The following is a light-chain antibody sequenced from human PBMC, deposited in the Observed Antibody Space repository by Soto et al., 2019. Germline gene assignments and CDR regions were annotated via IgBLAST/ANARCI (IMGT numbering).Light chain of an antibody. CDR2: DIS. Sequence: EAVMTQSPATLSVSPGERATLSCRASQSVSSNLAWYQQKPGQPPRLLIYDISTRATGIPTRFSGSGSGTEFTLTISSLQPEDFPAYYCQQYHSWPLTFGGGTKVDIK. CDR3: QQYHSWPLT. V-gene: IGKV3D-15*01. J-gene: IGKJ4*01. CDR1: QSVSSN.